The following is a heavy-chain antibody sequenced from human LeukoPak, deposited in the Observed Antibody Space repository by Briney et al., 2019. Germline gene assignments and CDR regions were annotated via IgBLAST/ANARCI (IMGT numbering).Heavy chain of an antibody. V-gene: IGHV1-18*01. CDR2: ISAYNGNT. CDR1: GYTFINYG. Sequence: GASVKVSCKASGYTFINYGIGWVRQAPGQGLEWMGWISAYNGNTHYAQKLQGRVTMTTDTSTSTAYMELRSLRSDDTAVYYCARELTRQGYCGGDCYFDYWGQGTLVTVSS. CDR3: ARELTRQGYCGGDCYFDY. D-gene: IGHD2-21*02. J-gene: IGHJ4*02.